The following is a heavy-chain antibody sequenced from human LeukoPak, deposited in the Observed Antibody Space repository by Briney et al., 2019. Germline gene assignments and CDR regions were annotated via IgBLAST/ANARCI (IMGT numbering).Heavy chain of an antibody. Sequence: GASVKVSCKTSGYSFSGYYVQWVRQAPGEGLQWMGWINPNSGDTNFAQQFQGRVTMTRDTSIRIAYMELSRLAFDDTATYYCARDRAGSSWSLVTYAMDVWGQGTTVTVSS. V-gene: IGHV1-2*02. D-gene: IGHD6-13*01. CDR1: GYSFSGYY. J-gene: IGHJ6*02. CDR3: ARDRAGSSWSLVTYAMDV. CDR2: INPNSGDT.